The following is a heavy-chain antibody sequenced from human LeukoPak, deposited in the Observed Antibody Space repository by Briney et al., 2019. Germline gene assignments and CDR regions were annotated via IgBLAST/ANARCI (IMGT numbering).Heavy chain of an antibody. CDR2: ISSSSSTI. D-gene: IGHD6-13*01. J-gene: IGHJ3*02. CDR1: GFTFSSYS. CDR3: ARALIAAAGTGYDAFDI. Sequence: GGSLRLSCAASGFTFSSYSMNWVRQAPGKGLEWVSYISSSSSTIYYADSVKGRFTISRDNAKNTLYLQMNSLRAEDTAVYYCARALIAAAGTGYDAFDIWGQGTMVTVSS. V-gene: IGHV3-48*01.